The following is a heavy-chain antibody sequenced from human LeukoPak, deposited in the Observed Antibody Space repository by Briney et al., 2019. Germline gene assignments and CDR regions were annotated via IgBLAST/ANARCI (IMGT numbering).Heavy chain of an antibody. D-gene: IGHD4-23*01. J-gene: IGHJ4*02. CDR2: IYYSGST. V-gene: IGHV4-39*01. CDR1: GGSISSSSYY. Sequence: SETLSLTCTVSGGSISSSSYYWGWIRQPPGKGREWSGSIYYSGSTYYNPSLKSRVTISVDTSKTQFSLKLSSVTAADTAVYYCARHRDDYGGPLGYWGQGTLVTVSS. CDR3: ARHRDDYGGPLGY.